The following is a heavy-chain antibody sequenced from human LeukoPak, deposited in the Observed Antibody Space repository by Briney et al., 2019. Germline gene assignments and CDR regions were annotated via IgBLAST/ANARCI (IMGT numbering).Heavy chain of an antibody. Sequence: SETLSLTCSVSGYSIRSGYHWGWLRQAPGQELEGIGNINYSGRTYDNPSLKSRVTISIDTSKNQIFLKLRSTTAADTAHYYCARAEINDYNRYWGQGILVIVSS. D-gene: IGHD4-11*01. J-gene: IGHJ4*02. CDR1: GYSIRSGYH. CDR3: ARAEINDYNRY. CDR2: INYSGRT. V-gene: IGHV4-38-2*01.